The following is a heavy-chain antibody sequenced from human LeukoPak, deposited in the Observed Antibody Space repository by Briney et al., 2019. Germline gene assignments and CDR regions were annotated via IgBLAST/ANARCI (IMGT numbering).Heavy chain of an antibody. V-gene: IGHV4-59*01. D-gene: IGHD3-10*01. Sequence: PSETLSLTCTVSGGSISSYYWSWVRQPPEKGLEWIGYIYYSGSTNYNPSLKSRVTISVGTSKNQFSLQLTSVTAADTAVYFCTRGGSNFDYRGQGTLVTVSS. CDR2: IYYSGST. J-gene: IGHJ4*02. CDR3: TRGGSNFDY. CDR1: GGSISSYY.